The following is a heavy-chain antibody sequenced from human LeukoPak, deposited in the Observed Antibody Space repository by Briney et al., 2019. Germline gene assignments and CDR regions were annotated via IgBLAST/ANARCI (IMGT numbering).Heavy chain of an antibody. CDR2: IYTSGST. CDR3: ARDRGYSYAFDY. Sequence: KPSETPSLTCIVSGGSISSYCWSWIRQPAGKGLEWIGRIYTSGSTNYNPSLKSRVTMSVDTSKNQFSLKLRSVTAADTAVYYCARDRGYSYAFDYWGQGTLVTVSS. CDR1: GGSISSYC. D-gene: IGHD5-18*01. J-gene: IGHJ4*02. V-gene: IGHV4-4*07.